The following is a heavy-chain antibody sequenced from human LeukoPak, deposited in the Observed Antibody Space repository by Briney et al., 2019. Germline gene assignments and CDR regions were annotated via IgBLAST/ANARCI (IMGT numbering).Heavy chain of an antibody. V-gene: IGHV3-64*01. D-gene: IGHD3-10*01. J-gene: IGHJ6*02. CDR2: ISSNGGST. CDR1: GFTFSSYA. CDR3: ARGRYYYGSGSYPDYGMDV. Sequence: GGSLRLSCAASGFTFSSYAMHWVRQAPGKGLEYVSAISSNGGSTYYANSVKGRFTISRDNSKNTLYPQMGSLRAEDTAVYYCARGRYYYGSGSYPDYGMDVWGQGTTVTVSS.